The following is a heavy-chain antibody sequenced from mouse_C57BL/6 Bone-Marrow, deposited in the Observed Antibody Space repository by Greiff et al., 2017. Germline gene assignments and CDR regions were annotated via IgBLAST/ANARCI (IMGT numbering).Heavy chain of an antibody. Sequence: EVNLVESGGGLVKPGGSLKLSCAASGFTFSSYAMSWVRQTPEKRLEWVATISDGGSYTYYPDNVKGRFTISRDNAKNNLYLQMSHLKSEDTAMYYCARDGGSPTAYWGQGTLVTVSA. D-gene: IGHD1-1*02. CDR2: ISDGGSYT. V-gene: IGHV5-4*01. J-gene: IGHJ3*01. CDR1: GFTFSSYA. CDR3: ARDGGSPTAY.